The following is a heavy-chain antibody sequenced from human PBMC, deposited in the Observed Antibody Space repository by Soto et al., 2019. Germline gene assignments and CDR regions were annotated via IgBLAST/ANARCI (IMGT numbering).Heavy chain of an antibody. CDR2: GIPIFGTG. V-gene: IGHV1-69*13. CDR3: EREPSLYDFWRGYYYSCGMDV. CDR1: LWPFRRWA. Sequence: AASVHVSCKPCLWPFRRWALLGLQQAAGQGGEWVGWGIPIFGTGNYAQKLQGRVTITADEDTSKAYMDLSSLTSEDTDVYYYEREPSLYDFWRGYYYSCGMDVWGQGTTVTVSS. J-gene: IGHJ6*02. D-gene: IGHD3-3*01.